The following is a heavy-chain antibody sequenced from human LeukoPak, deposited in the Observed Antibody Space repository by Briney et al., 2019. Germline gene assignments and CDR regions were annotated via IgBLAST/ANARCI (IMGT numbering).Heavy chain of an antibody. D-gene: IGHD6-6*01. J-gene: IGHJ4*02. CDR1: GYTFTSYD. CDR3: ARVPEYSSSFDFDY. Sequence: ASVKVSCKASGYTFTSYDINWVRQATGQGLEWMGWINPNSGNTGYAQKFQGRVTMTRNTFISTAYMELSSLRSEDTAVYYCARVPEYSSSFDFDYWGQGTLVTVSS. CDR2: INPNSGNT. V-gene: IGHV1-8*01.